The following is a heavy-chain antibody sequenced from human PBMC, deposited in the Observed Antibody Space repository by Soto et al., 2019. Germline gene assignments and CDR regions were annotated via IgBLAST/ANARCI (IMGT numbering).Heavy chain of an antibody. J-gene: IGHJ4*02. CDR2: INHSGST. D-gene: IGHD3-9*01. CDR3: ARGLRYSN. V-gene: IGHV4-34*01. CDR1: GGSFSGYY. Sequence: QVQLQQWGAGLLKPSETLSLTCAVYGGSFSGYYWSWIRQPPGKGLERIGEINHSGSTNYNPSLKSRVTISVDTSKNQFSLKLSSVTAADTAVYYCARGLRYSNWGQGTLVTVSS.